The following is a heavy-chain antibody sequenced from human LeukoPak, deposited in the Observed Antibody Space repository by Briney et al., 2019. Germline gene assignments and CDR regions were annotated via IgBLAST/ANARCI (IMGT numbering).Heavy chain of an antibody. CDR3: ARDRAYSTFDY. Sequence: GGSLRLSCDASGFSFSNSWMCWVRQAPGKGLEWMVNINGDGTKTNYVPSVKGRFTISRDNTKNSLYLHMNSLRAEDTAVYYCARDRAYSTFDYWGQGTLVTVSS. CDR1: GFSFSNSW. V-gene: IGHV3-7*01. D-gene: IGHD2-21*01. J-gene: IGHJ4*02. CDR2: INGDGTKT.